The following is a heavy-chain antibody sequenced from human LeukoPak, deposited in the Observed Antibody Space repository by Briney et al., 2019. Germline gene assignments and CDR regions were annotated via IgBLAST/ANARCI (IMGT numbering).Heavy chain of an antibody. J-gene: IGHJ4*02. CDR3: ARASIVVVITALYFDY. CDR1: GFTFSSYA. D-gene: IGHD3-22*01. V-gene: IGHV3-30-3*01. Sequence: GRSLRLSCAASGFTFSSYAMHWVRQAPGKGLEWVAVISYDGSNKYYADSVKGRFTISRDNSKNTLYLQMNSLRAEDTAVYYCARASIVVVITALYFDYWGQGTLVTVSS. CDR2: ISYDGSNK.